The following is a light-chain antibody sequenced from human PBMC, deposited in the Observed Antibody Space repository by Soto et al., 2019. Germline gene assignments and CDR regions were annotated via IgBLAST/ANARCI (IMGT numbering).Light chain of an antibody. Sequence: QSALTQPPSVSGAPGQTVTISCTGSSSNIGAGFDVHWYQQVPGTAPKLVLYSNTARPSGVPDRFSGSRSGSSGSLAITGLQPEDEADYYCAAWDDSLNGYWVFGGGTQLTVL. J-gene: IGLJ3*02. CDR2: SNT. CDR1: SSNIGAGFD. CDR3: AAWDDSLNGYWV. V-gene: IGLV1-40*01.